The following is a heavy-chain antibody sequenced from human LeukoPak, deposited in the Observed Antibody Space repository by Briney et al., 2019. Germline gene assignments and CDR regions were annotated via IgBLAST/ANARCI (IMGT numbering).Heavy chain of an antibody. Sequence: SGESLRLSCTVSGLPITTNYLTWLRQAPGKGPEWVSVTFGGGTTYYADSVKGRFTISRDISKNTLYLQMNSLRAEDTAVYYCARADYGGNGPFDHWGKGTRVTVSS. CDR3: ARADYGGNGPFDH. J-gene: IGHJ4*02. D-gene: IGHD4-23*01. CDR1: GLPITTNY. V-gene: IGHV3-66*01. CDR2: TFGGGTT.